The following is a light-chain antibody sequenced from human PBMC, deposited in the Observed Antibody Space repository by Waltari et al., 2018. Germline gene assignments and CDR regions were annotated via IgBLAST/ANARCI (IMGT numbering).Light chain of an antibody. Sequence: SYELTQPPSVSVSPGQTARITCSGDALPTKYAYGYHQKSGQAPVLVIYEDSQRPSGIPARFSGSISGTMATLTISGAQVEDEADYYCYSTDSSGNHRVFGGGTKLTVL. CDR1: ALPTKY. J-gene: IGLJ2*01. CDR2: EDS. CDR3: YSTDSSGNHRV. V-gene: IGLV3-10*01.